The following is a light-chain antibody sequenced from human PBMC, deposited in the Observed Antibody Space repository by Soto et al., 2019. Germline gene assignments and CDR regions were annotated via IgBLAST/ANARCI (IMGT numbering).Light chain of an antibody. CDR3: MQSLQTPWT. V-gene: IGKV2-28*01. CDR1: QSLLHSNGYNY. J-gene: IGKJ1*01. Sequence: DIVMTQSPLSLPVTPGEPASISCRSSQSLLHSNGYNYLDWYLQKPGQSPQLLIYLGSNRASGVPDRFSGRGSGPHFPLKISTVEAEDVGVYYCMQSLQTPWTFGQGTKVEIK. CDR2: LGS.